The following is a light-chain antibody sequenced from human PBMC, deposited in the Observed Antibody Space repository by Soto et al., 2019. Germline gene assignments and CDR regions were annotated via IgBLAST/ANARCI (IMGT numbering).Light chain of an antibody. CDR2: EVS. V-gene: IGLV2-8*01. Sequence: QSAPTQPPSASGSPGQSVTISCTGTSSDVGGYNYVSWYQQHPGKAPKFMIYEVSKRPSGVPDRFSGSKSGNTASLTVSGLQADDEADYYCSSYAGSNNPVIFGGGTQLTVL. J-gene: IGLJ2*01. CDR3: SSYAGSNNPVI. CDR1: SSDVGGYNY.